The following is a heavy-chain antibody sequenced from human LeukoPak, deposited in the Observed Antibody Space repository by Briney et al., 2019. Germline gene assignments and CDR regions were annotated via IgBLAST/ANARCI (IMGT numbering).Heavy chain of an antibody. CDR2: ISDSGDRK. D-gene: IGHD1-7*01. V-gene: IGHV3-23*01. J-gene: IGHJ4*02. Sequence: GGSLRISCAASGFTFSNYAMSWVRQAPGTGLEWVSSISDSGDRKYFADSVKGRFTISRDNSKNTLYLQMNSLRAEDTAIYYCAKDRVRKTTPYYFDYWGQGTLVTVSS. CDR3: AKDRVRKTTPYYFDY. CDR1: GFTFSNYA.